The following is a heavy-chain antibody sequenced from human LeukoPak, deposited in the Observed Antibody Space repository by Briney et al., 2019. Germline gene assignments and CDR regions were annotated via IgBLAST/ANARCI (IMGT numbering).Heavy chain of an antibody. CDR3: ARDIPPESRDDAFDI. V-gene: IGHV4-59*12. J-gene: IGHJ3*02. CDR2: IYYSGST. Sequence: SETLSLTCTVSGGSISSYYWSWIRQPPGKGLEWIGYIYYSGSTNYNPSLKSRVTISVDTSKNQFSLKLSSMTAADTAVYYCARDIPPESRDDAFDIWSQGTMVTVSS. CDR1: GGSISSYY.